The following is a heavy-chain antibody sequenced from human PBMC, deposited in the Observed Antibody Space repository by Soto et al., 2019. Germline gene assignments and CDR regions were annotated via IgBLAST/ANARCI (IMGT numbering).Heavy chain of an antibody. J-gene: IGHJ3*02. D-gene: IGHD4-17*01. CDR3: ARDRGDDYGGPSAFDI. CDR2: IWYDGSNK. Sequence: GGSLXLSCAASGFTFSSYGMHWVRQAPGKGLEWVAVIWYDGSNKYYADSVKGRFTISRDNSKNTLYLQMNSLRAEDTAVYCCARDRGDDYGGPSAFDIWGQGTMVTVSS. V-gene: IGHV3-33*01. CDR1: GFTFSSYG.